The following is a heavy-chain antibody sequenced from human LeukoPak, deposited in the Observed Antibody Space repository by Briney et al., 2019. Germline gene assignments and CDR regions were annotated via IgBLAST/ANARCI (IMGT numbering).Heavy chain of an antibody. J-gene: IGHJ4*02. D-gene: IGHD3-10*01. CDR2: ISTSSSTI. CDR3: ARSRGVSDY. Sequence: GGSLRLSCAASGFTFSSYSMNWVRQAPGKGLEWVSYISTSSSTICYADSVKGRFTISRDNAKNSLFLQMSSLRDDDTAVYFCARSRGVSDYWGQGTLVTVSS. CDR1: GFTFSSYS. V-gene: IGHV3-48*02.